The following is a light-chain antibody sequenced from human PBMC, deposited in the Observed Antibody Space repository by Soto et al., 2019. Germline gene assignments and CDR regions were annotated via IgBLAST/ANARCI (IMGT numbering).Light chain of an antibody. Sequence: QSVLTQPASVSGSPGQSITISCTGTSSDVGGYNYVSWYQQYPGKAPKVMIYDVSNRPSGVSNRFSGSKSGDTASLTIFGFQAEDEADYYCSSYTRSSTLYVFGTGTKVTVL. CDR2: DVS. J-gene: IGLJ1*01. CDR1: SSDVGGYNY. V-gene: IGLV2-14*03. CDR3: SSYTRSSTLYV.